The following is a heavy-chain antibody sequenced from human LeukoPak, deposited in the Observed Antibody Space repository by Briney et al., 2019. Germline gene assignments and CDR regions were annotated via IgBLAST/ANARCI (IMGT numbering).Heavy chain of an antibody. CDR1: GFTFSSYA. Sequence: GGSLRLSCAASGFTFSSYAMSWVRQAPGKGLEWVSAISNSGGSTYYADSVKGRFTISRDNSKNTLNLQMNSLRAEDTAVYYCAKVDSSSWGVSDSWGQGTLVTVSS. J-gene: IGHJ4*02. D-gene: IGHD6-13*01. V-gene: IGHV3-23*01. CDR2: ISNSGGST. CDR3: AKVDSSSWGVSDS.